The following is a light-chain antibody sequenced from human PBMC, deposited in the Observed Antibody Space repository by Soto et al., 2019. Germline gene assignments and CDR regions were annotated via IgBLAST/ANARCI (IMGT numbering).Light chain of an antibody. V-gene: IGKV1-5*01. J-gene: IGKJ4*01. Sequence: GDSVTITCRASQSITASLAWYQQKPGEAPKLLIYDVSNLESGVPSRFSGSGSGTQFSLTIRSLQPDDFATYYCQQYDNLPLTFGGGTKVDIK. CDR2: DVS. CDR3: QQYDNLPLT. CDR1: QSITAS.